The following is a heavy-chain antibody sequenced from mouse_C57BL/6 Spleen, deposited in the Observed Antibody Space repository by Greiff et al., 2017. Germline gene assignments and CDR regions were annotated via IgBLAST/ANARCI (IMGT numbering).Heavy chain of an antibody. D-gene: IGHD2-1*01. CDR3: ARGGGNSDAMDY. Sequence: QVHVKQSGAELVRPGTSVKVSCKASGYAFTNYLIEWVKQRPGQGLEWIGVINPGSGGTNYNEKFKGKATLTADKSSSTAYMQLSSLTSEDSAVYFCARGGGNSDAMDYWGQGTSVTVSS. J-gene: IGHJ4*01. CDR1: GYAFTNYL. CDR2: INPGSGGT. V-gene: IGHV1-54*01.